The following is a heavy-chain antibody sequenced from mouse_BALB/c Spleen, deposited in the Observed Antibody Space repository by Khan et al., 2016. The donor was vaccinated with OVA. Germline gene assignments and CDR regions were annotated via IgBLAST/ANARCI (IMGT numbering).Heavy chain of an antibody. CDR1: GFSLSNYG. CDR3: ARAFYNGAWFAY. J-gene: IGHJ3*01. Sequence: QVQLKESGPGLVAPSQTLSITCTVSGFSLSNYGIHWVRQSPGKGLEWLGVIWAGGSTNHNSALMARLSISKDNSKSQVFLKMNSLQTDDTAMYSCARAFYNGAWFAYWGQGTLVTVSA. V-gene: IGHV2-9*02. D-gene: IGHD1-3*01. CDR2: IWAGGST.